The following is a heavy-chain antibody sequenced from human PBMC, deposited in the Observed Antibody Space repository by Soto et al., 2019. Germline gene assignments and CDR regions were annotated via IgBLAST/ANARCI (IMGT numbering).Heavy chain of an antibody. CDR3: AKEGDFNYYYGMDV. CDR1: GFTFSSYA. Sequence: LRLSCAASGFTFSSYAMSWVRQAPGKGLEWVSAISGSGGSTYYADSVKGRFTISRDNSKNALYLQMNSLRAEDTAVYYCAKEGDFNYYYGMDVWGQGTTVTVSS. V-gene: IGHV3-23*01. CDR2: ISGSGGST. D-gene: IGHD3-16*01. J-gene: IGHJ6*02.